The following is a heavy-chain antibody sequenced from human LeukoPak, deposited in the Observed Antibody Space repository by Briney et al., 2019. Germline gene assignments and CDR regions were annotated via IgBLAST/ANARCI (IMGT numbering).Heavy chain of an antibody. CDR2: IKKDGSEK. CDR1: GFIFSGSW. V-gene: IGHV3-7*03. Sequence: GGSLRLSCTGSGFIFSGSWMAWIRQAPGKGLEWVAIIKKDGSEKYYVDSMKGRFTISSDNAKNSLFLQMNSLRAEDTAIYYCTTDTWYSAGHWGQGTLVAVSS. J-gene: IGHJ4*02. D-gene: IGHD2-15*01. CDR3: TTDTWYSAGH.